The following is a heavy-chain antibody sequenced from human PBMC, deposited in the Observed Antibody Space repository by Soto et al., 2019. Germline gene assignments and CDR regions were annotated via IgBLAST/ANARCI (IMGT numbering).Heavy chain of an antibody. CDR3: ARGVTMVRGVIIPWFDP. CDR2: ISYSGST. D-gene: IGHD3-10*01. Sequence: SETLSLTCAVSGGSISSGDYYWSWIRQPPGKGLEWIGYISYSGSTYYNPSLKSRVTISVDTSKNQFSLKLSSVTAADTAVYYCARGVTMVRGVIIPWFDPWGQGTLVTVSS. V-gene: IGHV4-30-4*01. CDR1: GGSISSGDYY. J-gene: IGHJ5*02.